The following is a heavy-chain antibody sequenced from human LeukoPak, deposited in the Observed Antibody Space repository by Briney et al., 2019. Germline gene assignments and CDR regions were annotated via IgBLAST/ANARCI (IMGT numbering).Heavy chain of an antibody. Sequence: GGSLRLSCAASGFTFSTFWMHWVRQAPGKGLVWVSRISSDGTTITYADSVKGRFTISRDNAKNSLYLQMNSLRDEDTAVYYCARAFGLTDYWGQGTLATVSS. J-gene: IGHJ4*02. V-gene: IGHV3-74*01. CDR1: GFTFSTFW. CDR3: ARAFGLTDY. CDR2: ISSDGTTI. D-gene: IGHD3/OR15-3a*01.